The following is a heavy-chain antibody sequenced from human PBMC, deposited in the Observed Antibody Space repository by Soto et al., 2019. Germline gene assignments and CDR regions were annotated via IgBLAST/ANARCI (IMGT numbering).Heavy chain of an antibody. Sequence: SETLSLTCTVSGGSISSYYWSWIRQPAGKGLEWIGRIYTSGSTNYNPSLKSRVTMSVDTSKNQFSLKLSSVTAADTAVYYCARDKGGAAHQNYYYYCMDVWGQGTTVTVSS. J-gene: IGHJ6*02. V-gene: IGHV4-4*07. CDR1: GGSISSYY. D-gene: IGHD3-16*01. CDR3: ARDKGGAAHQNYYYYCMDV. CDR2: IYTSGST.